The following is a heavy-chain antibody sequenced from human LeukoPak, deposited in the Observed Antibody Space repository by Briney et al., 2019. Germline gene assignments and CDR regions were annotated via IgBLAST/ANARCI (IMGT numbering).Heavy chain of an antibody. J-gene: IGHJ3*02. Sequence: PSQTLSLTCTVSGGSISSGSYYWSWIRQPAGKGLEWIGRIYTSGSTNYNPSLKSRVTISVATSKNQFCLKLSSVTAADTAVYYCVRIYCSGGSCVFDIWGQGTMVTVSS. V-gene: IGHV4-61*02. CDR2: IYTSGST. CDR3: VRIYCSGGSCVFDI. D-gene: IGHD2-15*01. CDR1: GGSISSGSYY.